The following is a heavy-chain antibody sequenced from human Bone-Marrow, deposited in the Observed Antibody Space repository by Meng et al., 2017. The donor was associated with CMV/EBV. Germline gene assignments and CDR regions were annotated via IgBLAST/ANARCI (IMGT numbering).Heavy chain of an antibody. J-gene: IGHJ6*02. CDR2: ISYDGSNK. Sequence: GGSLRLSCAASGFTFSSYAMHWVRQAPGKGLEWVAVISYDGSNKYYADSVKGRFTISRDNSKNTLYLQMNSPRAEDTAVYYCARARGPIVVVPAATPYYYGMDVWGQGTTVTVSS. CDR1: GFTFSSYA. V-gene: IGHV3-30-3*01. CDR3: ARARGPIVVVPAATPYYYGMDV. D-gene: IGHD2-2*01.